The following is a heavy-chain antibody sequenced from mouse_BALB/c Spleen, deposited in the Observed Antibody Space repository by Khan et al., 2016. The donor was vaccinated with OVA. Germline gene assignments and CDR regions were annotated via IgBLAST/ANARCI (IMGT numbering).Heavy chain of an antibody. CDR2: ISSGSSTI. D-gene: IGHD2-2*01. V-gene: IGHV5-17*02. CDR3: ARGGGYDGGFDY. Sequence: VQLKESGGGLVQPGGSRKLSCAASGFTFNIFGMHWVRQAPEKGLEWVAYISSGSSTIYYADTVKGRFTISRDNPKNTVFLQMTSLRSEDTAMYYGARGGGYDGGFDYWGQGTTLTVSS. CDR1: GFTFNIFG. J-gene: IGHJ2*01.